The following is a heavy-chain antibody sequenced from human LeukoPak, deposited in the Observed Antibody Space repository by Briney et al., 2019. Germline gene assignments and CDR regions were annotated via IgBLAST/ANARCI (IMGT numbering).Heavy chain of an antibody. CDR3: ARGGNSYGSYDY. CDR2: IKPDGTEK. V-gene: IGHV3-7*03. CDR1: GFTFSKSW. Sequence: AGGSLRLSCAASGFTFSKSWMSWARQAPGKGLECVANIKPDGTEKYYVDSVKGRFTISRDNSKNTLYLQMNSLRGDDTAVYYCARGGNSYGSYDYWGQGTLVTVSA. D-gene: IGHD5-18*01. J-gene: IGHJ4*02.